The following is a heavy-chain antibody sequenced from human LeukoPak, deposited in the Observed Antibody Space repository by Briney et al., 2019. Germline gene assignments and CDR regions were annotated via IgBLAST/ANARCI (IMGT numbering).Heavy chain of an antibody. V-gene: IGHV3-53*01. CDR3: ARVLDYYYYMDV. J-gene: IGHJ6*03. CDR2: IYSGGSS. CDR1: GFSVSNNY. Sequence: PGGSLRLSCAASGFSVSNNYMSWVRQAPGRGLEWVSVIYSGGSSYYADSVKGRFTIPRDNSKNTLYLQMNSLRAEGTAVYYCARVLDYYYYMDVWGKGTTVTVSS. D-gene: IGHD3-3*01.